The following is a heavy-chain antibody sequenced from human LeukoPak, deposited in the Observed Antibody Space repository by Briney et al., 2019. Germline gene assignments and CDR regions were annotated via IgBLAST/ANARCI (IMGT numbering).Heavy chain of an antibody. CDR3: AGSSRRHGFGVVIIPRFGMDV. V-gene: IGHV4-39*01. D-gene: IGHD3-3*01. CDR2: IYYSGST. CDR1: GGSISSSSYY. Sequence: SETLSLTCTVSGGSISSSSYYWGWIRQPPGKGLEWIGSIYYSGSTYYNPSLKSRVTISVDTSKNQFSLKLSSVTAADTAVYYCAGSSRRHGFGVVIIPRFGMDVWGQGTTVTVSS. J-gene: IGHJ6*02.